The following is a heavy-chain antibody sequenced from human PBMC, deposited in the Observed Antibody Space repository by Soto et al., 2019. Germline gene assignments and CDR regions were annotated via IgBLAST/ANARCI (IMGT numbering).Heavy chain of an antibody. V-gene: IGHV3-72*01. CDR2: IRNRANSYST. Sequence: GGSLRLSCAASGFIFSDRYMDWVRQTPGKGLEWLGRIRNRANSYSTEYAASVRGRFTISRDDSKSIAHLQMSSLKTEDTAVYYCTRLKRDCPNGVCYATDGYYFDYWGQGTLVTVSS. D-gene: IGHD2-8*01. J-gene: IGHJ4*02. CDR3: TRLKRDCPNGVCYATDGYYFDY. CDR1: GFIFSDRY.